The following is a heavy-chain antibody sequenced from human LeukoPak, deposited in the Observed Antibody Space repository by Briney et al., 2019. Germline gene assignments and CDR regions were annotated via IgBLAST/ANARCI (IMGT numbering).Heavy chain of an antibody. CDR1: GYTFTSYY. Sequence: AXVKVSCKASGYTFTSYYMHWVRQAPGQGLEWMGIINPSGGSTIYAQKFQGRVTMTRDTSTSTVYMELSSLGSEDTAVYYCARDRRDGYNFDYWGQGTLVTVSS. V-gene: IGHV1-46*03. CDR2: INPSGGST. J-gene: IGHJ4*02. CDR3: ARDRRDGYNFDY. D-gene: IGHD5-24*01.